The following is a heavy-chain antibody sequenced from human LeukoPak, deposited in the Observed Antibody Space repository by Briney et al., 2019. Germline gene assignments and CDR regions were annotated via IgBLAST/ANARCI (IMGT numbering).Heavy chain of an antibody. CDR3: ARVPWFGELLSFGDNDAFDI. D-gene: IGHD3-10*01. CDR1: GFTFSSYG. CDR2: IRYDGSNK. Sequence: PGGSLRLSCAASGFTFSSYGMHWVRQAPGKGLEWVAFIRYDGSNKYYADSVKGRFTISRDNSKNTLYLQMNSLRAEDTAVYYCARVPWFGELLSFGDNDAFDIWGQGTMVTVSS. V-gene: IGHV3-30*02. J-gene: IGHJ3*02.